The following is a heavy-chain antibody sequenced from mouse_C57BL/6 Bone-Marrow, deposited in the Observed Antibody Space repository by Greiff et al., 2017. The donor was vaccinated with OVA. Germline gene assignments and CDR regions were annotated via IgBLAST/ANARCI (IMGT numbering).Heavy chain of an antibody. CDR3: AREEGSLRKGAMDY. Sequence: EVQRVESGGGLVKPGGSLKLSCAASGFTFSSYAMSWVRQTPEKRLEWVATISDGGSYTYYPDNVKGRFTISRDNAKNNLYLQMSHLKSEDTAMYYCAREEGSLRKGAMDYWGQGTSVTVSS. CDR2: ISDGGSYT. CDR1: GFTFSSYA. D-gene: IGHD1-1*01. J-gene: IGHJ4*01. V-gene: IGHV5-4*01.